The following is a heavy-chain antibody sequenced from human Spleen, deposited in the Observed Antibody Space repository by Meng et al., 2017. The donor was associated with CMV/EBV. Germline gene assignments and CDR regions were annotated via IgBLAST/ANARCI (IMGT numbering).Heavy chain of an antibody. Sequence: GESLKISCVASGFTFSGYGMNWVRQAPGKGLEWVSSISSSSSYIYYADSVKGRFTISRDNAKNSLYLQMNSLRAEDTAVYYCARETTVTKATRNPYYYYYGMDVWGQRTTVTVSS. CDR1: GFTFSGYG. D-gene: IGHD4-11*01. CDR3: ARETTVTKATRNPYYYYYGMDV. V-gene: IGHV3-21*04. CDR2: ISSSSSYI. J-gene: IGHJ6*02.